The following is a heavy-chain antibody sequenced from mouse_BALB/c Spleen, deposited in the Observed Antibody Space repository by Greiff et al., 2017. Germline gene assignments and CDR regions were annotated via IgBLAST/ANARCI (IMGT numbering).Heavy chain of an antibody. J-gene: IGHJ2*01. CDR2: IYPGNSDT. D-gene: IGHD1-1*01. Sequence: EVMLQQSGTVLARPGASVKMSCKASGYTFTSYWMHWVKQRPGQGLEWIGAIYPGNSDTSYNQKFKGKAKLTAVTSTSTAYMELSSLTNEDSAVYYCTRSFGTTVVVSDYWGQGTTLTVSS. CDR3: TRSFGTTVVVSDY. V-gene: IGHV1-5*01. CDR1: GYTFTSYW.